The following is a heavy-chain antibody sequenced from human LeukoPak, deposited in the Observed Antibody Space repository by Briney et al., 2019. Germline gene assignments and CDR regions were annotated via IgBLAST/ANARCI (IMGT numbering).Heavy chain of an antibody. V-gene: IGHV1-2*02. Sequence: VASVKVSCKASGYTFTGYYMHWVRQAPGQGLEWMGWINPNSGGTNYAQKFQGRVTMTRDTSISTAYMELSRLRSDDTAVYYCARDPALSSRNPAEYFQHWGQGTLVTVSS. CDR2: INPNSGGT. CDR3: ARDPALSSRNPAEYFQH. D-gene: IGHD2-15*01. J-gene: IGHJ1*01. CDR1: GYTFTGYY.